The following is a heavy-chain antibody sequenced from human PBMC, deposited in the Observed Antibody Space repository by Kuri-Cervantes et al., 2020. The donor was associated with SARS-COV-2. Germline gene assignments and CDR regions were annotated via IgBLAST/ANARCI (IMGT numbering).Heavy chain of an antibody. Sequence: SVKVSCKASGGTFSSYAISWVRQAPGQGLEWMGGIIPIFGTANYAQKFQGRVTITADDSTSTAYMELSSLRSEDTAVYYCARARNGNYLNEPDYWGQGTLVTVSS. V-gene: IGHV1-69*13. J-gene: IGHJ4*02. D-gene: IGHD4-17*01. CDR2: IIPIFGTA. CDR1: GGTFSSYA. CDR3: ARARNGNYLNEPDY.